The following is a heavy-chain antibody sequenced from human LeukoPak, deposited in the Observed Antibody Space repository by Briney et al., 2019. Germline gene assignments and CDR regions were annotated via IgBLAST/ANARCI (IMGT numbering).Heavy chain of an antibody. V-gene: IGHV3-30*18. CDR2: ISYDGSNK. J-gene: IGHJ1*01. Sequence: GGXLRLSCAASGFTFSSYGMHWVRQAPGKGLEWVAVISYDGSNKYYADSVKDRFTISRDNSKNTLYLQMNSLRAEDTAVYYCAKDNHRIAAASEYFQHWGQGTLVTVSS. CDR3: AKDNHRIAAASEYFQH. D-gene: IGHD6-13*01. CDR1: GFTFSSYG.